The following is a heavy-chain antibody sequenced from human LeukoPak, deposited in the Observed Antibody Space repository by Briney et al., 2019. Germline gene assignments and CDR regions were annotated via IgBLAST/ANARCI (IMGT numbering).Heavy chain of an antibody. CDR3: ARFIVVVTALDAFDI. CDR2: INHSRST. Sequence: SETLSLTCAVYGGSFSGYYWSWIRQPPGKGLEWIGEINHSRSTNYNPSLKSRVTISVDTSKNQFSLKLSSVTAADTAVYYCARFIVVVTALDAFDIWGQGTMVTDS. CDR1: GGSFSGYY. V-gene: IGHV4-34*01. J-gene: IGHJ3*02. D-gene: IGHD2-21*02.